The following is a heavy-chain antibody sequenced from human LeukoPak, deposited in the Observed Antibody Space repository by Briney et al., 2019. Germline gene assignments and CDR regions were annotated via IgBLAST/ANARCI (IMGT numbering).Heavy chain of an antibody. CDR2: INHSGST. J-gene: IGHJ4*02. CDR1: GVSISSSSYY. D-gene: IGHD3-10*01. Sequence: KPSETLSLTCTVSGVSISSSSYYWGWIRQPPGKGLEWIGEINHSGSTDYNPSLKSRVTISVDTSKNQFSLKLSSVTAADTAVYYCARGDGITMVRGVNWGQGTLVTVSS. V-gene: IGHV4-39*07. CDR3: ARGDGITMVRGVN.